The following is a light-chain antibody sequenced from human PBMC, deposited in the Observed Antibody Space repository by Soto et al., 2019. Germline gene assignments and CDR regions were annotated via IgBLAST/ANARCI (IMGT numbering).Light chain of an antibody. CDR3: QQYCSSPRT. V-gene: IGKV3-20*01. CDR1: QSVSSSY. CDR2: GAS. Sequence: EIVLTQSPGTLSFSPGERATLSCRASQSVSSSYLAWYQQKPGQAPRLLIYGASSSATGIPDRFSGSGFGRAFSLTISRLELDEFAVDYCQQYCSSPRTFGQRTKLE. J-gene: IGKJ2*02.